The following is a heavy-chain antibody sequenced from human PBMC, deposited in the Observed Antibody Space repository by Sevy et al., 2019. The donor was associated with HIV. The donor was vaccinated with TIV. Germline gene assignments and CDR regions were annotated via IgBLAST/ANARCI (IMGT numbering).Heavy chain of an antibody. V-gene: IGHV3-74*01. Sequence: GGSLRLSCAASGFNFNIYWMHWVRQAPGKGLVWVSLINMDGTSTSYADSVKGRFTISRDNAQNTLFLQMNSLSAEDTAVYYCANFDCGGDCYGWGQGTLVTVSS. CDR1: GFNFNIYW. CDR3: ANFDCGGDCYG. J-gene: IGHJ4*02. CDR2: INMDGTST. D-gene: IGHD2-21*02.